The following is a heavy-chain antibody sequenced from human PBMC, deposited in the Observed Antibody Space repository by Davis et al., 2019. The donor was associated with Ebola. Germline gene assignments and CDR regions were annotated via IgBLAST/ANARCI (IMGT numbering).Heavy chain of an antibody. D-gene: IGHD6-13*01. Sequence: AASVKVSCKASGYTFTSYGISWVRQAPGQGLEWMGWISAYNGNTNYAQKLQGRVTMTTDTSTSTADMELRSLRSDDTAVYYCARGAGWAYSSNWYNDLSFDYWGQGTLVTVSS. V-gene: IGHV1-18*01. CDR3: ARGAGWAYSSNWYNDLSFDY. CDR1: GYTFTSYG. CDR2: ISAYNGNT. J-gene: IGHJ4*02.